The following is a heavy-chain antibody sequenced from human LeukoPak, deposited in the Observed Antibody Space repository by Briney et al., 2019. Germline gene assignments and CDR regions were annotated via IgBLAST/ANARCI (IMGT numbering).Heavy chain of an antibody. CDR2: FDPEDGET. CDR3: ATMQIAAAGTPPAEDY. CDR1: GYTLTELS. J-gene: IGHJ4*02. Sequence: ASVKVSCKVSGYTLTELSMHWVRQAPGKGLEWMGGFDPEDGETIYAQKFQGRVTMTEDTSTDTAYMELSSLRSEDTAVCYCATMQIAAAGTPPAEDYWGQGTLVTVSS. D-gene: IGHD6-13*01. V-gene: IGHV1-24*01.